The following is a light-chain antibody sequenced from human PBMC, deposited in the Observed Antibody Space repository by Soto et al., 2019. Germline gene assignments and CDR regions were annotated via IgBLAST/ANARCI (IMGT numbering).Light chain of an antibody. CDR3: SSYTTNNIRQIV. CDR2: DVS. V-gene: IGLV2-14*03. Sequence: QSVLTQPASVSGSPGQSITISCTGTSSDVVGYNYVSWYQHHPGKAPKLMIFDVSNRPSGVSNRFSGSKSGNTASLTISGLQPEDEADYYCSSYTTNNIRQIVFGTGTKVTVL. CDR1: SSDVVGYNY. J-gene: IGLJ1*01.